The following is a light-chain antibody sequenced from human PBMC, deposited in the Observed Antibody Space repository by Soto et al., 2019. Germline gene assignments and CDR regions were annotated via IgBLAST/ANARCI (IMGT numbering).Light chain of an antibody. CDR3: CSYADTFWV. CDR2: EDT. J-gene: IGLJ3*02. V-gene: IGLV2-23*01. CDR1: SSDVGGYKL. Sequence: QSALTQPASVSGSPGQSITISCTGTSSDVGGYKLVSWYQQYPGKAPKLIIYEDTKRPSGVSNRFSGSKSGNTASLTISGLKAEDGADYHCCSYADTFWVFGGGTKLTVL.